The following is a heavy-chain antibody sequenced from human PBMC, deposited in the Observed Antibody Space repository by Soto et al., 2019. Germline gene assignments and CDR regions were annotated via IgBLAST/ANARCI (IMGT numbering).Heavy chain of an antibody. J-gene: IGHJ6*03. V-gene: IGHV3-74*01. Sequence: GGSLRLSCAASGFTFSSYWMHWVRQAPGKGLVWVSRINSDGSSTSYADSVKGRFTISRDNAKNTLYLQMNSLRAEDTAVYYCARAPWDSHYYYYMDVWGKGTTVTVS. CDR1: GFTFSSYW. CDR2: INSDGSST. D-gene: IGHD1-26*01. CDR3: ARAPWDSHYYYYMDV.